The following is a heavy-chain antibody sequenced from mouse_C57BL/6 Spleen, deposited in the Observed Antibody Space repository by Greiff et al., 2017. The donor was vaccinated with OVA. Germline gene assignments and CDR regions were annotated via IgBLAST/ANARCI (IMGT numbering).Heavy chain of an antibody. CDR3: ARGYDYDEGYAMDY. Sequence: EVNVVESGGGLVKPGGSLKLSCAASGFTFSDYGMHWVRQAPEKGLEWVAYISSGSSTIYYADTVKGRFTISRDNAKNTLFLQMTSLRSEDTAMYYCARGYDYDEGYAMDYWGQGTSVTVSS. J-gene: IGHJ4*01. CDR2: ISSGSSTI. V-gene: IGHV5-17*01. D-gene: IGHD2-4*01. CDR1: GFTFSDYG.